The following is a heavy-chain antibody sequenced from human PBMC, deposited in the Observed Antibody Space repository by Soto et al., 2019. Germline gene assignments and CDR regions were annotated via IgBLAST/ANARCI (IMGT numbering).Heavy chain of an antibody. J-gene: IGHJ5*02. CDR3: AGIQNNWFDP. CDR1: RFTFTSSW. CDR2: IKQDGNEA. V-gene: IGHV3-7*01. Sequence: EVQLVESEGGLVQPGGSLRLSCAASRFTFTSSWMSWVRQAPGKGLEWVANIKQDGNEAYYLDSVKGRFTISRDNAWTSLYLQMNSLSADDTAVYYCAGIQNNWFDPWGQGTLVTVAS. D-gene: IGHD1-20*01.